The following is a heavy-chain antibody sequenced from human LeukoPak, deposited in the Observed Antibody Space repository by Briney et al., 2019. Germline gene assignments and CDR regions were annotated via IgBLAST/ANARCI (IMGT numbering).Heavy chain of an antibody. CDR3: AKGGKWDVTPFDY. CDR2: ISGGGGST. V-gene: IGHV3-23*01. CDR1: GFTFTSYS. Sequence: GGPLRLSCAASGFTFTSYSMNWVRQAPGKGLEWVSTISGGGGSTYYADSVKGRFTISRDNSKNTLYLQVNSLRAEDTAVYYCAKGGKWDVTPFDYWGQGTLVTVSS. J-gene: IGHJ4*02. D-gene: IGHD1-26*01.